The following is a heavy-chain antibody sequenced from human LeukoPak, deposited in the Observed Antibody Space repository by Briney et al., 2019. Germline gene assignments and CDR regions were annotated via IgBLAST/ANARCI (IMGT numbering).Heavy chain of an antibody. CDR3: ARAAIGGSTTGSTVYFQH. CDR1: GYTFTDYY. J-gene: IGHJ1*01. Sequence: ASVKVSCRASGYTFTDYYMHWVRQAPGQGLEWMGWINPDSGGTNYAQKFQGRLTMTRDTSISTAYMELSRLRSDDTAMYYCARAAIGGSTTGSTVYFQHWGQGTLVTVSS. CDR2: INPDSGGT. D-gene: IGHD1-1*01. V-gene: IGHV1-2*02.